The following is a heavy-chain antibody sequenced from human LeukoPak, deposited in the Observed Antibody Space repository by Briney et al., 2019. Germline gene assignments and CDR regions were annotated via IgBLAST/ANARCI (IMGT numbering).Heavy chain of an antibody. Sequence: SETLSLTCTVSGGSISSYYWSWIRQPAGKGLEWIGRIYTSGSTNYNPSLKSRVTMSVDTSKNQFPLKLSSVTAADTAVYYCASSESSYYDFWSGYLNDAFDIWGQGTMVTVSS. V-gene: IGHV4-4*07. J-gene: IGHJ3*02. D-gene: IGHD3-3*01. CDR3: ASSESSYYDFWSGYLNDAFDI. CDR2: IYTSGST. CDR1: GGSISSYY.